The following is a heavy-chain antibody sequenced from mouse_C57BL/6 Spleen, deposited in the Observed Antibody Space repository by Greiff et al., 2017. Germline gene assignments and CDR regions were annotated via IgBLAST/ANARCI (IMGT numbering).Heavy chain of an antibody. CDR1: GFSLTSYG. D-gene: IGHD2-4*01. Sequence: QVQLKESGPGLVAPSQSLSITCTVSGFSLTSYGVHWVRQPPGKGLEWLVVIWSDGSTTYNSALKSRLSISKDNSKSQVFLKMNSLQTYDTAMYYCARHNDYDYAMDYWGQGTSVTVSS. CDR2: IWSDGST. CDR3: ARHNDYDYAMDY. V-gene: IGHV2-6-1*01. J-gene: IGHJ4*01.